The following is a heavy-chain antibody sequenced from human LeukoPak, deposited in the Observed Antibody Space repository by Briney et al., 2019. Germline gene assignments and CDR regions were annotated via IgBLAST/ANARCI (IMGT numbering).Heavy chain of an antibody. J-gene: IGHJ4*02. Sequence: GGSLRLSCAPSGFTFYDYGMSWVPHAPGKGLEWVSGINWNGGSTGYADSVKGRFNISRDHAKNSLYVQMNSVRAEDTALYYCARERPYGSGSYPLYYLDYWGEGGLVTVSS. CDR1: GFTFYDYG. D-gene: IGHD3-10*01. CDR3: ARERPYGSGSYPLYYLDY. CDR2: INWNGGST. V-gene: IGHV3-20*04.